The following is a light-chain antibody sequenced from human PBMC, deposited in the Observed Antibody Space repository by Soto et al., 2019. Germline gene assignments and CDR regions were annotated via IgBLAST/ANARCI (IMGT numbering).Light chain of an antibody. J-gene: IGKJ5*01. CDR3: QQYGNSPIT. CDR1: LSVRSTY. V-gene: IGKV3-20*01. CDR2: GAS. Sequence: IVLTQSPGTLSLSPGGRATLSCRASLSVRSTYLAWYQQKPGQAPRLLIYGASSRATGIPDRFSGSGSGTDFTLTISRLEPEDFAVYYCQQYGNSPITFGQGTRLEIK.